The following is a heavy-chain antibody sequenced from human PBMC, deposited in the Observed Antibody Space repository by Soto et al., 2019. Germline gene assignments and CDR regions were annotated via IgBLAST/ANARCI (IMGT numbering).Heavy chain of an antibody. D-gene: IGHD4-17*01. CDR3: ARDLDGSVRIYYYYYGMDV. J-gene: IGHJ6*02. CDR1: GFTFSSYG. CDR2: IWYDGSNK. V-gene: IGHV3-33*01. Sequence: GGSLRLSCAASGFTFSSYGMHWVRQAPGKGLEWVAVIWYDGSNKYYADSVKGRFTMSRDNSKNTLYLQMNSLRAEDTAVYYCARDLDGSVRIYYYYYGMDVWGQGTTVTVSS.